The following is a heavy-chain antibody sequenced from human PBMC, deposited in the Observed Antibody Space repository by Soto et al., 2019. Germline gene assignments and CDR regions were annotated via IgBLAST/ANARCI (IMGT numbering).Heavy chain of an antibody. CDR2: INHSGST. Sequence: SETLSLTCAVYGGSFSGYYWGWIRQPPGKGLEWIGEINHSGSTNYNPSLKSRVTISVDTSKNQFSLKLSSVTAADTAVYYCARDLNSSSWGKIYYYYYGMDVWGQGTTVTVSS. V-gene: IGHV4-34*01. D-gene: IGHD6-13*01. CDR1: GGSFSGYY. CDR3: ARDLNSSSWGKIYYYYYGMDV. J-gene: IGHJ6*02.